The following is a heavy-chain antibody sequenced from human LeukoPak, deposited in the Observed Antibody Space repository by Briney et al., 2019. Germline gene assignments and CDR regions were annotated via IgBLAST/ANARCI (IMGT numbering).Heavy chain of an antibody. CDR1: GESIRSSNW. D-gene: IGHD2-2*01. CDR2: IYHSGTT. J-gene: IGHJ4*02. CDR3: SNKVYCSTTSCHPAGY. Sequence: SETLSLTCTVSGESIRSSNWWSWVRQPPGKGLEWIGEIYHSGTTNYNPSLKSRVTISFATSTNQFFLDLSPVTVADTAVYYCSNKVYCSTTSCHPAGYWGLGSLVTVSS. V-gene: IGHV4-4*02.